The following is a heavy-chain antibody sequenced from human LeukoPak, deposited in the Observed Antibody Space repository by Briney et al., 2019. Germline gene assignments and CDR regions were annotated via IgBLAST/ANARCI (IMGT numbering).Heavy chain of an antibody. J-gene: IGHJ4*02. CDR2: IYYSGST. V-gene: IGHV4-39*07. CDR3: ARDLRRAAAGIFDY. D-gene: IGHD6-13*01. CDR1: GGSISSSSYY. Sequence: PSETLSLTCTVSGGSISSSSYYWGWIRQPPGKGLEWIGSIYYSGSTYYNPSLKSRVTISVDKSKNQLSLKLSSVTAADTAVYYCARDLRRAAAGIFDYWGQGTLVTVSS.